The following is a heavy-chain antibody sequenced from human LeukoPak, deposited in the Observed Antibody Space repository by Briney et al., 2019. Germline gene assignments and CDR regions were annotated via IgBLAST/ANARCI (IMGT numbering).Heavy chain of an antibody. V-gene: IGHV1-24*01. Sequence: ASVNVSCKVSGYTLTELSMHWVRQAPGKGLEWMGGFDPEDGETIYAQKFQGRVTMTEDTSTDTAYMELSSLRSEDTAVYYCATGGGGYSYESDYFDYWGQGTLVTVSS. CDR3: ATGGGGYSYESDYFDY. CDR2: FDPEDGET. CDR1: GYTLTELS. D-gene: IGHD5-18*01. J-gene: IGHJ4*02.